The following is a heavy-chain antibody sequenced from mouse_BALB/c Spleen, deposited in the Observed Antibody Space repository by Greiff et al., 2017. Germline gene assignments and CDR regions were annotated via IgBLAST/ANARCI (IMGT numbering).Heavy chain of an antibody. V-gene: IGHV3-2*02. D-gene: IGHD2-4*01. CDR1: GYSITSDYA. Sequence: VQLKQSGPGLVKPSQSLSLTCTVTGYSITSDYAWNWIRQFPGNKLEWMGYISYSGSTSYNPSLKSRISITRDTSKNQFFLQLNSVTTEDTATYYCARSSTMITIGAYWGQGTLVTVSA. J-gene: IGHJ3*01. CDR2: ISYSGST. CDR3: ARSSTMITIGAY.